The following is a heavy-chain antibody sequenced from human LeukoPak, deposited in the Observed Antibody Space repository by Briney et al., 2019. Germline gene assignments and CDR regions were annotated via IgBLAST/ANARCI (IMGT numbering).Heavy chain of an antibody. CDR2: ISYSGST. V-gene: IGHV4-59*08. D-gene: IGHD4-17*01. J-gene: IGHJ3*02. CDR3: ASLRTTVTSAAFDI. Sequence: SETLSLTCTVSGGSISSYYWSWLRQPPGKGLGWIGYISYSGSTNYNPSLKSRVTISVDTSKNQFSLKLTSVTAADTAVYYCASLRTTVTSAAFDIWGQGTVVTVSS. CDR1: GGSISSYY.